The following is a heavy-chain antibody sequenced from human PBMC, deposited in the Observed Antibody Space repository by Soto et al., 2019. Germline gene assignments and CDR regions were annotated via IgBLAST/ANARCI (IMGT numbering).Heavy chain of an antibody. Sequence: QPGGSLRLSCAASGFTFSSYAMNWVRQAPGKGLEWVSSISGSGASTYYADSVKGRFTISRDNSKNTLYLQMNSLRAEDTAVYYCARALRFLEWLFPDYYYYGMAVWGQGTTVTVSS. CDR2: ISGSGAST. V-gene: IGHV3-23*01. CDR3: ARALRFLEWLFPDYYYYGMAV. CDR1: GFTFSSYA. D-gene: IGHD3-3*01. J-gene: IGHJ6*02.